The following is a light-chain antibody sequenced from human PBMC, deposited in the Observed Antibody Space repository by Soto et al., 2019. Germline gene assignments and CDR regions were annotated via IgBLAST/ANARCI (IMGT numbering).Light chain of an antibody. V-gene: IGKV3-11*01. Sequence: EIVLTQSPATLSLSPGERATFSCKASQSVGTSLAWFQQKPGQAPRLLIYDASVRATGIPARFSGSGSGTDFTLTISRLQPEDIAMYYCQQYGTSPHTFGQGTKLEIK. CDR3: QQYGTSPHT. CDR1: QSVGTS. J-gene: IGKJ2*01. CDR2: DAS.